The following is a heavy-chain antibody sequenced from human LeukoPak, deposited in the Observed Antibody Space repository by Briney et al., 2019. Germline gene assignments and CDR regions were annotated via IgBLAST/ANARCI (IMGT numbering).Heavy chain of an antibody. CDR2: INRDGSTT. V-gene: IGHV3-74*01. CDR1: GFTFSTYW. Sequence: GGSLRLSCAASGFTFSTYWMHWVRQAPGKGLVWVARINRDGSTTTYADSVKGRFTISRDNAKNTLYLQMNSLRAEDTAVYYCARDNWTYGLGWGQGTLVTVSS. CDR3: ARDNWTYGLG. D-gene: IGHD1-20*01. J-gene: IGHJ4*02.